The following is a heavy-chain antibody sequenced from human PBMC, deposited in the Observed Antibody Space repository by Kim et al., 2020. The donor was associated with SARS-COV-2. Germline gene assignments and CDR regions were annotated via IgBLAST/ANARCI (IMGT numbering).Heavy chain of an antibody. J-gene: IGHJ4*02. CDR3: TTDWVNPPGIAVDY. Sequence: AAPVKGRFTISRDESKHTLYQQMNSRKTEDTAVYYCTTDWVNPPGIAVDYWGQGTLVTVSS. V-gene: IGHV3-15*01. D-gene: IGHD6-13*01.